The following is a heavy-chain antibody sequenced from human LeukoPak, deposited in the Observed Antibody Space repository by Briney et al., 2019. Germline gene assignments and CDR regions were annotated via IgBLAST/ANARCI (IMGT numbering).Heavy chain of an antibody. V-gene: IGHV1-18*01. CDR3: ARPIAEDYDILTGREKNDAFDI. J-gene: IGHJ3*02. Sequence: APVKVSCKASGYTFTSYGISWVRQAPGQGLEWMGWISAYNGNTNYAQKLQGRVTMTTDTSTSTAYMELRSLRSDDTAVYYCARPIAEDYDILTGREKNDAFDIWGQGTMVTVSS. CDR2: ISAYNGNT. CDR1: GYTFTSYG. D-gene: IGHD3-9*01.